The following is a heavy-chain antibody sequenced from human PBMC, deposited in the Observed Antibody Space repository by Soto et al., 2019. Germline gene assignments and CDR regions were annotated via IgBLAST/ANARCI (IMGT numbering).Heavy chain of an antibody. CDR3: ARDPQRERRREFDY. D-gene: IGHD1-1*01. Sequence: ASVKVSCKASGYTFSTYGISWVRQAPGQGLEWMGWISVYNGNTNYAQSLQGRVTMTTDTSTSTAYMELRSLRSDDTAVYYCARDPQRERRREFDYWGQGSLVTVSS. V-gene: IGHV1-18*01. CDR1: GYTFSTYG. J-gene: IGHJ4*02. CDR2: ISVYNGNT.